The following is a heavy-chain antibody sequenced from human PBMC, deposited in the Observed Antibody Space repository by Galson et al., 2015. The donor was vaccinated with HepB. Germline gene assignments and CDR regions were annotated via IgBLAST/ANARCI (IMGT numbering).Heavy chain of an antibody. CDR2: ISTNGATT. Sequence: SLRLSCAASGLTFSGYTMSWVRQSPGRGLQWVSYISTNGATTYYTDSVKGRFTVARDNARNTVSLQMSSLTADDSAVYYCSRLGDLAGYSSAWGQGTLVTVSS. CDR1: GLTFSGYT. J-gene: IGHJ5*02. V-gene: IGHV3-11*01. D-gene: IGHD3-16*01. CDR3: SRLGDLAGYSSA.